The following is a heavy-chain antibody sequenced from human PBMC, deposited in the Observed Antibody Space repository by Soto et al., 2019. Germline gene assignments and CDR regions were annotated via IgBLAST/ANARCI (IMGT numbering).Heavy chain of an antibody. V-gene: IGHV4-34*01. J-gene: IGHJ4*02. CDR3: ARVLIAGVTTD. D-gene: IGHD5-18*01. Sequence: QVQLQQWGAGLLKPSETLSLTCAVYGGSFSGYYWSWIRQPPGKGLEWIGESNHVGSTNYNPSLKSRVTMSVDPSKNPLSLRLTSVTAADTAVYYCARVLIAGVTTDWGQGTLVIVSS. CDR1: GGSFSGYY. CDR2: SNHVGST.